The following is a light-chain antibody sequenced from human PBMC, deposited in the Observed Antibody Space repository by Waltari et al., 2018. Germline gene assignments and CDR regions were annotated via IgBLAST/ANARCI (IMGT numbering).Light chain of an antibody. CDR3: AVWDDSLSGVV. CDR1: SSNIDSNT. Sequence: QSVLTQAPSASGTPGRRVTIPCSGSSSNIDSNTVNWYQQLPGTTPKLLIYSNNPRPSGVPDRFSGSKSGTSASLAISGLQSEDEAEYSCAVWDDSLSGVVFGGGTKLTVL. V-gene: IGLV1-44*01. J-gene: IGLJ2*01. CDR2: SNN.